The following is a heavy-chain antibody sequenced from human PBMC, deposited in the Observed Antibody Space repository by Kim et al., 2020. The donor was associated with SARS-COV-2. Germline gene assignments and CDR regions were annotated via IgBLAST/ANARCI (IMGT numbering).Heavy chain of an antibody. V-gene: IGHV1-69*04. CDR3: ARDVVTTGYYYYGMDV. Sequence: FPGRVTITADKSTSAAYMELSSLRSEDTAVYYCARDVVTTGYYYYGMDVWGQGTTVTVSS. D-gene: IGHD2-21*02. J-gene: IGHJ6*02.